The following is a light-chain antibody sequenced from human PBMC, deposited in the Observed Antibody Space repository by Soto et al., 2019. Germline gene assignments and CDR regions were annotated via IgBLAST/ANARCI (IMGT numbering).Light chain of an antibody. Sequence: QSALTQPRSVSGSPGQSVTISCTRTSSYIGPYDHVAWYQQHPGKAPKHIIFAVSKRPSGVSDRFSGTKSGNTASLTISGIQAENAANYYCSSYAGNYIYVFATGTKLTVL. CDR3: SSYAGNYIYV. CDR2: AVS. J-gene: IGLJ1*01. V-gene: IGLV2-11*01. CDR1: SSYIGPYDH.